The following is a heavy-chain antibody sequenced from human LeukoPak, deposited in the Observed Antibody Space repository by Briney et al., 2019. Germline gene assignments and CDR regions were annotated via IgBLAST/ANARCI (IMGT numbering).Heavy chain of an antibody. CDR3: ASGLTSPSSSAVDY. CDR1: GGSISSSSYY. Sequence: ASETLSLTCTVSGGSISSSSYYWGWIRQPPGKGLEWIGSIYYSGSTYYNPSLKSRVTISVDTSKNQFSLKLSSVTAADTAVYYCASGLTSPSSSAVDYWGQGTLVTVSS. J-gene: IGHJ4*02. V-gene: IGHV4-39*07. D-gene: IGHD6-13*01. CDR2: IYYSGST.